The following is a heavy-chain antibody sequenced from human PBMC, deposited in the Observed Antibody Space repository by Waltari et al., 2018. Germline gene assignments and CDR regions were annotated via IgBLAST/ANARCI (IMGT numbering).Heavy chain of an antibody. V-gene: IGHV1-8*02. D-gene: IGHD3-3*02. CDR1: GYRFAAFD. J-gene: IGHJ4*02. CDR2: MSPSSGSR. Sequence: QVQLVPSGAEVKKPGASVEVSCKASGYRFAAFDFNWVRQAPGQGLEWLGWMSPSSGSRGYAQKFQGRVTMTTNTSISTAYMELSSLRSEDTAVYYCTGVSAAFYILFYWGQGTLVTVSS. CDR3: TGVSAAFYILFY.